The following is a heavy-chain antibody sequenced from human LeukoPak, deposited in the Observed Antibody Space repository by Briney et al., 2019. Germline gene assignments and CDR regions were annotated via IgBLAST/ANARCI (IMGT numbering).Heavy chain of an antibody. D-gene: IGHD4-17*01. V-gene: IGHV1-69*04. CDR3: AMGTKNGDYVVAYYYGMDV. CDR1: GGTFSSYA. J-gene: IGHJ6*02. CDR2: IIPILGIA. Sequence: SVKVSCKASGGTFSSYAISWVRQAPGQGLEWMGRIIPILGIANYAQKFQGRVTITADKSTSTAYMELSSLRSEDTAVYYCAMGTKNGDYVVAYYYGMDVWGQGTTVTVSS.